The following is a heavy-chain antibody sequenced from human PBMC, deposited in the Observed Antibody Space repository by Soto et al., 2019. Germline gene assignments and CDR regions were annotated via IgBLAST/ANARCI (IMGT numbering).Heavy chain of an antibody. D-gene: IGHD2-2*01. J-gene: IGHJ5*02. CDR1: GYTFTGYY. CDR3: ARGYCSSTSCSYNWFDP. CDR2: INPNSGGT. Sequence: QVQLVQSGAEVKKPGASVKVSCKASGYTFTGYYMHWVRQAPGQGLEWMGWINPNSGGTNYAQKFQGWVTMTRDTSISTAYMELSRLRSDDTAVYYCARGYCSSTSCSYNWFDPWGQGTLVTVSS. V-gene: IGHV1-2*04.